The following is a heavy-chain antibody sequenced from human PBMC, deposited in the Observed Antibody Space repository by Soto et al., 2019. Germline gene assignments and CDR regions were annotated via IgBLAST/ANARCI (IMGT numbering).Heavy chain of an antibody. CDR1: GFTFDDHA. Sequence: EVQLVESGGGLIQPGRSLRLPCAASGFTFDDHAMHWVRQAPGKGLEWVSGISWNSGDIGYADSVKGRFTISRDNAKNSLYLQMNSLRAEDTAVYYCVQDMGVAGTSGYFQHWGQGTLVTVSS. CDR2: ISWNSGDI. V-gene: IGHV3-9*01. CDR3: VQDMGVAGTSGYFQH. J-gene: IGHJ1*01. D-gene: IGHD6-19*01.